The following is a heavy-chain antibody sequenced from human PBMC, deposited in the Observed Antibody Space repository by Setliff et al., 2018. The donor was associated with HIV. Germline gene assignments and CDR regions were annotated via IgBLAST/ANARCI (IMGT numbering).Heavy chain of an antibody. V-gene: IGHV3-21*01. CDR3: ARDGRGKYYGSGTLNYYYYMDV. CDR1: GFTFSSYS. CDR2: ISSSSTYI. J-gene: IGHJ6*03. Sequence: PGGSLRLSCAASGFTFSSYSMNWVRQAPGKGLEWVSSISSSSTYIHYADSVKGRFTISRDNAKNSLYLQMNSLRAEDTAVYYCARDGRGKYYGSGTLNYYYYMDVWGKGTTVT. D-gene: IGHD3-10*01.